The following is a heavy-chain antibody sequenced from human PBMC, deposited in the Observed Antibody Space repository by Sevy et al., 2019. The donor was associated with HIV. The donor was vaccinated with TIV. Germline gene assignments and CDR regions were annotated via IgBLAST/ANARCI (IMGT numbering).Heavy chain of an antibody. CDR1: GFSFSDYY. CDR2: ISSGSTYT. Sequence: GGSLRLSCAASGFSFSDYYMIWIRQAPGKGLEWVSYISSGSTYTNYADSVKGRFTISRDNAKNSLYLQMNSLRAEDTAVYYCARDDLMITFGGVIVEAFDIWGQGTMVTVSS. V-gene: IGHV3-11*06. CDR3: ARDDLMITFGGVIVEAFDI. D-gene: IGHD3-16*02. J-gene: IGHJ3*02.